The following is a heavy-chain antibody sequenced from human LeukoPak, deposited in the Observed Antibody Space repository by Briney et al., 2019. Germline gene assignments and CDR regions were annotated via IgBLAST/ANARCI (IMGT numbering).Heavy chain of an antibody. Sequence: KTSETLSLTCTVSGGSISSGSYYWSWIRQPAGKGLEWIGRIYTSGSTNYNPSLKSRVTISVDTSKNQFSLKLSSVTAADTTVYYCARDSKHLDPDYWGQGTLVTVSS. V-gene: IGHV4-61*02. CDR2: IYTSGST. CDR3: ARDSKHLDPDY. D-gene: IGHD3-3*02. CDR1: GGSISSGSYY. J-gene: IGHJ4*02.